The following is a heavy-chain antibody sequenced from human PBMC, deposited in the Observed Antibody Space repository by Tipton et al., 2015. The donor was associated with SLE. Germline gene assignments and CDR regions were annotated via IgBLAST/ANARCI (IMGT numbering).Heavy chain of an antibody. V-gene: IGHV4-59*01. D-gene: IGHD3-10*01. CDR3: ARGRVVHQWFDYYYMDV. CDR1: GGSISSYY. J-gene: IGHJ6*03. CDR2: VDYSGSP. Sequence: TLSLTCSVSGGSISSYYWSWIRQPPGKGLEWIGYVDYSGSPNYNPSLNGRVTISVDTSKNQFSLKLTPVTAADTAVYYCARGRVVHQWFDYYYMDVWGNGTTVTVSS.